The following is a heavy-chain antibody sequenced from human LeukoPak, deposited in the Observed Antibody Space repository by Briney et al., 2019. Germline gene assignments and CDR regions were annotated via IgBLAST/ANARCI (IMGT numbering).Heavy chain of an antibody. V-gene: IGHV1-18*01. CDR3: ARDRGPPIAAAGPIFDY. Sequence: ASVKVSCKASGYTFTSYGISWVRQAPGQGLEWMGWISGYNGNTNYAQKLQGRVTMTTDTSTSTAYMELRSLRSDDTAVYYCARDRGPPIAAAGPIFDYWGQGTLVTVSS. J-gene: IGHJ4*02. CDR1: GYTFTSYG. CDR2: ISGYNGNT. D-gene: IGHD6-13*01.